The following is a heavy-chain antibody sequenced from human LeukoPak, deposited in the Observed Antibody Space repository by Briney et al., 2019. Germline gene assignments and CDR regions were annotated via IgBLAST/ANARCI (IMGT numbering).Heavy chain of an antibody. J-gene: IGHJ4*02. V-gene: IGHV1-69*05. Sequence: SVKVSCKASGGTFSSYAISWVRQAPGQGLEWMGGIIPIFGTANYAQKFQGRVTITTDESTSTAYMELSSLRSEDTAVYYCATSTAMVTETFDYWGQGTLVTVSS. D-gene: IGHD5-18*01. CDR2: IIPIFGTA. CDR3: ATSTAMVTETFDY. CDR1: GGTFSSYA.